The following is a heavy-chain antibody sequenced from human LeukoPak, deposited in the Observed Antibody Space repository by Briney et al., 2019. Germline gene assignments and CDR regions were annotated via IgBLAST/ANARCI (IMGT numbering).Heavy chain of an antibody. Sequence: ASVKVSCKASGYTFTGYYMHWVQQAPGQGLEWMGWINPNSGGTNYAQKFQGRVTMTRDTSISTAYMELSRLRSDDTAVYYCARIANIANSYFQHWGQGTLVTVSS. CDR3: ARIANIANSYFQH. CDR2: INPNSGGT. V-gene: IGHV1-2*02. CDR1: GYTFTGYY. J-gene: IGHJ1*01. D-gene: IGHD4/OR15-4a*01.